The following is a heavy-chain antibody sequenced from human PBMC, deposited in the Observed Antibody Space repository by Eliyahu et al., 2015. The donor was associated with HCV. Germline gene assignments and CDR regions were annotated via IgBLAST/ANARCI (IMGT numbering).Heavy chain of an antibody. Sequence: EVQLLESGGGLVQPGGSLRLXCAASGFTFTSYAMSWVRQAPGRGLGWVSAISASGGGTYYADSVKGRFTISRDNSKNTLYLQMNSLRAEDTAVYYCAKGCGREILYPNDYWGQGTLVTVSS. CDR3: AKGCGREILYPNDY. V-gene: IGHV3-23*01. J-gene: IGHJ4*02. CDR1: GFTFTSYA. D-gene: IGHD2-15*01. CDR2: ISASGGGT.